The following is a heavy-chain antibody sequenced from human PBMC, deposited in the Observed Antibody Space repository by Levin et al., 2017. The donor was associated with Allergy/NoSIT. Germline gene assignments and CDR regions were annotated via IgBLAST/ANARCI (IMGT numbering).Heavy chain of an antibody. D-gene: IGHD6-6*01. Sequence: GGSLRLSCAASGFTFSSYSMNWVRQAPGKGLECVAQIKADGSEKNYVDSVKGRFTISRDNAKNSLHLQMDSLRAEDTAVYYCARDAIVGRPLVAFDIWGQVTTVTVSS. CDR1: GFTFSSYS. CDR3: ARDAIVGRPLVAFDI. CDR2: IKADGSEK. J-gene: IGHJ3*02. V-gene: IGHV3-7*01.